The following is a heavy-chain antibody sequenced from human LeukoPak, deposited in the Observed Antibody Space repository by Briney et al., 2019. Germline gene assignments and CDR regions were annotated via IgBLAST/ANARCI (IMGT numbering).Heavy chain of an antibody. J-gene: IGHJ3*02. V-gene: IGHV1-69*05. CDR2: IIPIFGTA. CDR1: GGTFSSYA. Sequence: ASVKVSCEASGGTFSSYAISWVRQAPGQGLEWMGGIIPIFGTANYAQKFQGRVTITTDESTSTAYMELSSLRSEDTAVYYCARGGTMVRGVLFDIWGQGTMVTVSS. CDR3: ARGGTMVRGVLFDI. D-gene: IGHD3-10*01.